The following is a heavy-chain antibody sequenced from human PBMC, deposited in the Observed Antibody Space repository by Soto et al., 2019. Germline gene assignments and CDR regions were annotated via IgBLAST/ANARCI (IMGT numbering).Heavy chain of an antibody. CDR3: ARDTVYCSGESCYPFDY. CDR2: INAGNGNT. J-gene: IGHJ4*02. CDR1: GYTFTSYA. D-gene: IGHD2-15*01. V-gene: IGHV1-3*01. Sequence: ASVKVSCKASGYTFTSYAMHWVRQAPGQRLEWMGWINAGNGNTKYSQKFQGRVTITRDTSTSTAYMEQSSLRSEDTVVYFCARDTVYCSGESCYPFDYWGQGTLVTVSS.